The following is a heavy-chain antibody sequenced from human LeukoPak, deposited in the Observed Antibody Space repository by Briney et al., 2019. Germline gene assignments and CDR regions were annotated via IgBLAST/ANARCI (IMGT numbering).Heavy chain of an antibody. CDR2: MNPNSGNT. J-gene: IGHJ4*02. D-gene: IGHD3-10*01. CDR3: AKPSTPYITMVGGVLGY. V-gene: IGHV1-8*01. Sequence: ASVKVSCKASGYTFTSYDINWVRQATGQGLEWMGWMNPNSGNTGYAQKFQGRVTMTRNTSISTAYMELSSLRSEDTAVYYCAKPSTPYITMVGGVLGYGGQGTLVTVSS. CDR1: GYTFTSYD.